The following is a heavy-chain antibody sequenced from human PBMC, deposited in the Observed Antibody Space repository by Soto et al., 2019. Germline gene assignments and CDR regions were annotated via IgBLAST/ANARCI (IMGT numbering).Heavy chain of an antibody. CDR1: GFTFSSYG. Sequence: TWGSLRLSCAASGFTFSSYGMHWVRQAPRKGLEWVAVIWYDGSNKYYADSLKGRFTISRDNSKNTLYLQMNSLRAEDTAVYYCARDYPVNYYDSSGFYYWGQGTLVTVSS. J-gene: IGHJ4*02. CDR2: IWYDGSNK. CDR3: ARDYPVNYYDSSGFYY. V-gene: IGHV3-33*01. D-gene: IGHD3-22*01.